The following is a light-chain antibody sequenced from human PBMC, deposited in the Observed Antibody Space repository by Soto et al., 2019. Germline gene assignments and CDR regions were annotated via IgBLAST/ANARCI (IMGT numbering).Light chain of an antibody. Sequence: QSALTQPASVSGSPGQSITISCTGTSSDVGGYNYVSWYQQHPGKAPKLMIYDVSNRPSGVFNRFSGSKSANTASLTISGRQAADDDAYYYCCYKSSSTLVFGGGTKLTVL. CDR1: SSDVGGYNY. CDR2: DVS. J-gene: IGLJ3*02. V-gene: IGLV2-14*01. CDR3: CCYKSSSTLV.